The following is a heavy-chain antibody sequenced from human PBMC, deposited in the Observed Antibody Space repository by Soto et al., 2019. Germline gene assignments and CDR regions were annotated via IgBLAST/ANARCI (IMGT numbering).Heavy chain of an antibody. D-gene: IGHD6-19*01. J-gene: IGHJ4*02. CDR1: GYTFSNYG. V-gene: IGHV1-18*04. Sequence: QIQLVQSGPEVKKPGASVKVSCKASGYTFSNYGIKWVRQAPGQGLEWVGWITAYNGNRHHAEKFQGRVTMTTDTSTSNTYMELWTLTSDDTAVSYCARDAQSKAGAADGSSVYWGQGTLVTVSS. CDR2: ITAYNGNR. CDR3: ARDAQSKAGAADGSSVY.